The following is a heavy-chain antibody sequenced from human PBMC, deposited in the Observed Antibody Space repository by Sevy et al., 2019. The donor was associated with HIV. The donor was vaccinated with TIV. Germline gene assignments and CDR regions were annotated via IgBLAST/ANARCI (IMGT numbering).Heavy chain of an antibody. Sequence: GGSLRLSCAASGFTFSTYAMNWVRQAPGKGLEWVSSISRSGRSTYSADSVEGRFTISRANFKNTLYLQLSSLRVDDTAVYYCANGYCDGGSCPRDYYYYGMDVWGQGTTVTVSS. D-gene: IGHD2-15*01. J-gene: IGHJ6*02. V-gene: IGHV3-23*01. CDR1: GFTFSTYA. CDR3: ANGYCDGGSCPRDYYYYGMDV. CDR2: ISRSGRST.